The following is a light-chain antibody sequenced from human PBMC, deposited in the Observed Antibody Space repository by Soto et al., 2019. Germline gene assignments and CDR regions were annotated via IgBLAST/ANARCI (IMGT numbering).Light chain of an antibody. CDR3: CSYAGSSYYV. V-gene: IGLV2-11*01. Sequence: SALTQPRSVSGSPGQSVTLSCTGTSGDVGGYNYVSWYQQHPGKAPKLMIYDVSKRPSGVPDRFSGSKSANTASLTISGLQAEDEADYSCCSYAGSSYYVFGTGTKLTVL. CDR1: SGDVGGYNY. J-gene: IGLJ1*01. CDR2: DVS.